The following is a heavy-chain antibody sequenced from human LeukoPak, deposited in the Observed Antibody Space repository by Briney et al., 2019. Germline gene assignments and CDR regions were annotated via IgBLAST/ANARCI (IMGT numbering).Heavy chain of an antibody. CDR1: GFTFSDYY. CDR2: ISSSGSTI. Sequence: PGGSLRLSCAASGFTFSDYYMSWIRQAPGKGLEWVSYISSSGSTIYSADSVKGRFTISRDNAKNSLYLQMNSLRAEDTAVYYCARLQLWDYYYSYYGMDVWGQGTTVTVSS. V-gene: IGHV3-11*01. D-gene: IGHD5-18*01. CDR3: ARLQLWDYYYSYYGMDV. J-gene: IGHJ6*02.